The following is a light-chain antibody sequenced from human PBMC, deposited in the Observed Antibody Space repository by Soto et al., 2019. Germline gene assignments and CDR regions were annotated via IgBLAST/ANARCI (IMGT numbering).Light chain of an antibody. CDR1: QSISNY. CDR3: QHNYNNPRT. CDR2: PAS. J-gene: IGKJ1*01. Sequence: DIQMTQSPSSLSASVGDRVTITCRASQSISNYLHWYQQKPGKVPKLLIFPASTLQSGVPSRFSGNGSGTDFTLTISSLQPEDFATYYCQHNYNNPRTFGQGTKVDIK. V-gene: IGKV1-39*01.